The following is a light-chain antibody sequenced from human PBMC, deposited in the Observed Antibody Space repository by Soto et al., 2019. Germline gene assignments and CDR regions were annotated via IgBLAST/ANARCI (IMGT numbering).Light chain of an antibody. CDR2: DVT. V-gene: IGLV2-14*03. J-gene: IGLJ1*01. CDR1: SNDIGGYNY. CDR3: SSYSSTSTRRL. Sequence: QSVLTRPASVSGSPGQSNTIPCTGTSNDIGGYNYVSWYQQFPGKAPKLIIYDVTSRPSGVSFRFSGSKSGNTASLTISGLQAEDEAGYHCSSYSSTSTRRLFGAGTKLTVL.